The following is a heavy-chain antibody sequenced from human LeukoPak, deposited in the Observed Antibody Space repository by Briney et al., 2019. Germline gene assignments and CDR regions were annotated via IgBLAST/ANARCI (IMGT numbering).Heavy chain of an antibody. V-gene: IGHV3-30*18. CDR2: ISYDGSNK. D-gene: IGHD3-10*01. Sequence: GGSLRLSCAASGFTFSSYGMHWVRQAPGKGLEWVAVISYDGSNKYYADSVKGRFTISRDNSKNTLYLQMNSLRAEDTAVYYCAKDSESPNRGPEAGWGQGTLVTVSS. J-gene: IGHJ4*02. CDR1: GFTFSSYG. CDR3: AKDSESPNRGPEAG.